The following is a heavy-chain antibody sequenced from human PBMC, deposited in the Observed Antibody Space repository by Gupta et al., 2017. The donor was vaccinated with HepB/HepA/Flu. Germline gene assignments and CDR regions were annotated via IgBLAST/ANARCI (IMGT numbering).Heavy chain of an antibody. J-gene: IGHJ6*02. D-gene: IGHD2-21*02. Sequence: EVQLVESGGGLVQPGRSLRLSCVASGFNFDDYAMFWVRQGPGKGLEWVSSISWNSAIIAYADSVKGRFTISRDNAKNSLHLQMNSLTTEDTALYFCAREMTSIPPFFGMDVWGQGTTVTVSS. CDR3: AREMTSIPPFFGMDV. CDR1: GFNFDDYA. V-gene: IGHV3-9*01. CDR2: ISWNSAII.